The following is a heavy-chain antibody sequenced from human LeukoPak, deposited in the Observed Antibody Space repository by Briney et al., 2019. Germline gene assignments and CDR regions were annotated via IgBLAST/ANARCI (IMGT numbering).Heavy chain of an antibody. D-gene: IGHD3-16*01. CDR3: ARGGGLDV. V-gene: IGHV3-7*03. J-gene: IGHJ6*02. Sequence: GGSPRLSCAASGFTFSSYWMDWARQAPGKGLEWVASINHNGNVNYYVDSVKGRFTISRDNAKNSLYLQMSNLRAEDTAVYFCARGGGLDVWGQGATVTVSS. CDR1: GFTFSSYW. CDR2: INHNGNVN.